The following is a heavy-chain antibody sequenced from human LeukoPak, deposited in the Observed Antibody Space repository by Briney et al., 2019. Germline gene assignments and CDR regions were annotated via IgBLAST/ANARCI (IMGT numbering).Heavy chain of an antibody. J-gene: IGHJ4*02. CDR3: ATAGYSSGWYPDY. CDR2: IWYDGSNK. CDR1: GFTFSSYG. D-gene: IGHD6-19*01. Sequence: GGSLRLSCAASGFTFSSYGMHWVRQAPGKGLEWVVVIWYDGSNKYFADSVKGRFTISRDNSKNTLYLQMNSLRAEDTAVYYCATAGYSSGWYPDYWGQGTLVTVSS. V-gene: IGHV3-33*01.